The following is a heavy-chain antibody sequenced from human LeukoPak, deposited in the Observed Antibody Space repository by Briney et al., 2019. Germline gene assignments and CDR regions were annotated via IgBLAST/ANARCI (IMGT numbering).Heavy chain of an antibody. CDR1: GFTFSTYV. Sequence: GGSLRLSCAASGFTFSTYVMYWVRQAPGKGLEYASGISSNGGSTYYVNAVKGRFTISRDNSKNTLYLQMGSLRADDMAVYYCARDKAGYMDVWGKGTTVTVSS. CDR2: ISSNGGST. V-gene: IGHV3-64*01. D-gene: IGHD6-19*01. CDR3: ARDKAGYMDV. J-gene: IGHJ6*03.